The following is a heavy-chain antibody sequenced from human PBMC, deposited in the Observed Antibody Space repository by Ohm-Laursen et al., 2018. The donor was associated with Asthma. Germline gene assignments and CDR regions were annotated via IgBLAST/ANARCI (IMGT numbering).Heavy chain of an antibody. D-gene: IGHD3-10*01. CDR1: GGSISSYY. Sequence: SQTLSLTCPVSGGSISSYYWSWIRQHPGKGLEWIGYIYYSGSTYYNPSLKSRVTISVDTSKNQFSLKLSSVTAADTAVYYCARVNGYGSGSYPLLDYWGQGTLVTVSS. V-gene: IGHV4-31*03. CDR2: IYYSGST. CDR3: ARVNGYGSGSYPLLDY. J-gene: IGHJ4*02.